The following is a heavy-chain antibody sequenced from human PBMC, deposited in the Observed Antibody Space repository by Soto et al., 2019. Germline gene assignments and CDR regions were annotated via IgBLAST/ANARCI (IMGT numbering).Heavy chain of an antibody. D-gene: IGHD3-9*01. J-gene: IGHJ4*02. CDR2: IYYFGST. CDR1: GDSVSSGGYY. Sequence: PSETLSLTCIVSGDSVSSGGYYWNWIRQHPGKGLEWIGYIYYFGSTYYNPSLKSRVTISLDTSKNHFSLKLISVIAADTAVYYCARGLTAASRFDYWGQGTLVTVSS. CDR3: ARGLTAASRFDY. V-gene: IGHV4-31*03.